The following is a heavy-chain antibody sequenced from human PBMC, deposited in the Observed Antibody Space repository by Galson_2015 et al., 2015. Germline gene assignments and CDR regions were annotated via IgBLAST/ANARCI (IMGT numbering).Heavy chain of an antibody. D-gene: IGHD3-22*01. CDR2: IYHSGST. V-gene: IGHV4-4*02. CDR3: AKTAPRNYYDSSGYYYNWFDP. J-gene: IGHJ5*02. CDR1: GGSISSSNW. Sequence: SETLSLTCAVSGGSISSSNWWSWVRQPPGKGLEWIGEIYHSGSTNYNPSLKSRVTISVDKSKNQFSLELSSVTAADTAVYYCAKTAPRNYYDSSGYYYNWFDPWGQGTLVTVSS.